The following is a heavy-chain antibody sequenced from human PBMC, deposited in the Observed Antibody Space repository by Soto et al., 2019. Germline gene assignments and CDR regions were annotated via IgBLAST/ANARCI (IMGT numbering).Heavy chain of an antibody. CDR3: AKDRLTVFGVVVTFED. J-gene: IGHJ4*02. Sequence: EVQLLESGGGLVQPGGSLRLSCATDGFTFDSYAMHWVRQAPGKGLAWVSSLSGSGYQTYYADSVKGRLTSSRDRSKNTVYLQMNSLRAEDTAVYFCAKDRLTVFGVVVTFEDWGRGTLVTVAS. D-gene: IGHD3-3*01. V-gene: IGHV3-23*01. CDR2: LSGSGYQT. CDR1: GFTFDSYA.